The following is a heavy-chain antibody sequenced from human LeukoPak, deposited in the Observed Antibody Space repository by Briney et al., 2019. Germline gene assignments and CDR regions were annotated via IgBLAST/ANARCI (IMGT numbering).Heavy chain of an antibody. J-gene: IGHJ4*02. CDR3: ARESSGSYPGGIDY. CDR1: GFAFSSYW. CDR2: IKQDGSEK. V-gene: IGHV3-7*03. D-gene: IGHD1-26*01. Sequence: GGSLRLSCVASGFAFSSYWMNWVRQAPGKGLEWVANIKQDGSEKYYVDSVKGRFTISRDNAKNSLYLQMNSLRAEDTALYYCARESSGSYPGGIDYWGQGTLVTVSS.